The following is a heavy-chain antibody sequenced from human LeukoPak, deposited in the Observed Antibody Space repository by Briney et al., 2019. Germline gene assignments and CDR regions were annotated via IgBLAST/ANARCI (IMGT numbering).Heavy chain of an antibody. V-gene: IGHV4-59*07. D-gene: IGHD3-22*01. Sequence: SDTLFLTCNVSGDTITSHYWNWIRQPPGKGLEWIGYIYYTGITKYNPSLTSRVSMSVDTSKNQFFLKMNSVTAADTAVYHCARSVDYFDNTGPHMMFDYWGQGSLVTVSS. J-gene: IGHJ4*02. CDR1: GDTITSHY. CDR2: IYYTGIT. CDR3: ARSVDYFDNTGPHMMFDY.